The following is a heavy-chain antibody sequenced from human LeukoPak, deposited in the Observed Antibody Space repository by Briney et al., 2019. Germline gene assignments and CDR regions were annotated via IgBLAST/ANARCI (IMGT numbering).Heavy chain of an antibody. CDR1: GGSFSGYY. V-gene: IGHV4-34*01. Sequence: SETLSLTCAVYGGSFSGYYWSWIRQPPGKGLEWIGEINHSGSTNYNPSLKSRVTISVDTSKNQFSLKLSSVTAADTAVYYCARFGQLVRWSYYYCYMDVWGKGTTVTVSS. CDR2: INHSGST. D-gene: IGHD6-6*01. CDR3: ARFGQLVRWSYYYCYMDV. J-gene: IGHJ6*03.